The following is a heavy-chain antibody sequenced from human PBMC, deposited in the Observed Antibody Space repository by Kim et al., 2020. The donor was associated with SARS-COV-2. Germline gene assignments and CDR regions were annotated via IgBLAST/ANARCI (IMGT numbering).Heavy chain of an antibody. D-gene: IGHD1-26*01. J-gene: IGHJ4*02. CDR3: ARVKRVGGTPTDYFDS. CDR2: ISSNSRYT. V-gene: IGHV3-11*05. Sequence: GGSLRLSCAASGFTFSDYYMSWIRQAPGKGLEWVSYISSNSRYTYYADSVKGRFTSSRDNAKNSLYLQMNSLRAEDTAVYYCARVKRVGGTPTDYFDSWGQGTRVTVSS. CDR1: GFTFSDYY.